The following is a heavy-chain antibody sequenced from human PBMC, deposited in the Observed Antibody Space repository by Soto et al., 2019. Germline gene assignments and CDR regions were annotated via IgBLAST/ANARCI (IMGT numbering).Heavy chain of an antibody. D-gene: IGHD2-21*02. Sequence: LFVTGNVSGGSISSGVYYWSWIRQHPGKGLERIGDIYYSGSTYYNPSLKSRVTISLYTSKNQFSLKLSSVTAADTAVYYCASVVVTAIPGCFDPWGQGTLVTVSS. CDR3: ASVVVTAIPGCFDP. CDR2: IYYSGST. CDR1: GGSISSGVYY. J-gene: IGHJ5*02. V-gene: IGHV4-31*03.